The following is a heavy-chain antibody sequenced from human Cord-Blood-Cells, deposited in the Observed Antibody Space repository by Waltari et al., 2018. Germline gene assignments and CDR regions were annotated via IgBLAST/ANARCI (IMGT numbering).Heavy chain of an antibody. CDR1: GFNFSSYA. Sequence: EVQLLESGGGLVQPGGSLRLSCAASGFNFSSYAMSWVRQAPGKGLEWFSAISGSGGSTYYADSVKGRFTISRDNSKNTLYLQMNSLRAEDTAVYYCAKDTSGSYFFFDYWGQGTLVTVSS. CDR2: ISGSGGST. J-gene: IGHJ4*02. V-gene: IGHV3-23*01. D-gene: IGHD1-26*01. CDR3: AKDTSGSYFFFDY.